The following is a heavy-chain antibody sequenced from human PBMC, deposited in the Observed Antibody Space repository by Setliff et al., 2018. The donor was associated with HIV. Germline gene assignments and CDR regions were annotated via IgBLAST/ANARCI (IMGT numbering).Heavy chain of an antibody. J-gene: IGHJ4*02. CDR2: IDPSGDLT. Sequence: GGSLRLSCAASGLTLSIYSMSWLRQAPGKGLDWVSAIDPSGDLTYYADSVKGRFTVSRDNSKNVLSLQMNSLRAEDTAVYYCAKVDSGHCDSTSCRDFDYWGRGTLVTVSS. V-gene: IGHV3-23*01. CDR1: GLTLSIYS. D-gene: IGHD2-2*03. CDR3: AKVDSGHCDSTSCRDFDY.